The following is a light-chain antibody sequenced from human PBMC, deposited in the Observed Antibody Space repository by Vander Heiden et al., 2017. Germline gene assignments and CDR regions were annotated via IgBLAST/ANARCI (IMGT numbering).Light chain of an antibody. CDR3: QQYYSYPYT. CDR1: QGISSY. V-gene: IGKV1-8*01. J-gene: IGKJ2*01. CDR2: AAS. Sequence: AIRTPPSPSSFSASTGDRVTITCRASQGISSYLAWYQQKPGKAPKLLIYAASSLQSGVPSRFSGSGSGTDFTLTISCLQPEDFATYYCQQYYSYPYTFGQGTKLEIK.